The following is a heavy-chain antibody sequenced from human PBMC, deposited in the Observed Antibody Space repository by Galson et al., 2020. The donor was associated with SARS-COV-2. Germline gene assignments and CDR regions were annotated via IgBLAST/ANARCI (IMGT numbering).Heavy chain of an antibody. CDR2: IYPNYNS. CDR3: LKEGDTINQDY. Sequence: GGSLRLSCAASGFAVSSSYISWVRQAPGKGLEWVSLIYPNYNSFYADSVKGRFTISRDNSRNTLFLQMSSLRAEDTAVYYCLKEGDTINQDYWGQGTLVTVSS. V-gene: IGHV3-53*01. CDR1: GFAVSSSY. D-gene: IGHD3-10*01. J-gene: IGHJ4*02.